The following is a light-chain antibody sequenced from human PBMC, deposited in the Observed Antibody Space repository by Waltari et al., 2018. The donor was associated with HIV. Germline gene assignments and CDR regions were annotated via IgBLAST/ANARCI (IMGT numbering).Light chain of an antibody. CDR1: SSDVGGYNY. CDR2: DVS. V-gene: IGLV2-14*01. J-gene: IGLJ2*01. Sequence: QSALTQSASVSGSPGQSITISCTGTSSDVGGYNYVSWYQQHPGKAPKLMIYDVSKRPSGVSNRFSGSKSGNTASLTISGLQAEDEAYYYCSSYTISSTLVFGGGTKLTVL. CDR3: SSYTISSTLV.